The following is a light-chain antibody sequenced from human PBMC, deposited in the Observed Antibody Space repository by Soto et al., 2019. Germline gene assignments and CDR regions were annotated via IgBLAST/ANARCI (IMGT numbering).Light chain of an antibody. Sequence: EIVLTQSPDTLSLCPGERATLSCRASQNIYINSLAWYQQRPGQAPRLLIYGGSTRATAVPDRFSGSGSGTDFALTISRLEPEDFAVYYCQQYGAPPLTFGPGTKVD. V-gene: IGKV3-20*01. CDR1: QNIYINS. CDR2: GGS. CDR3: QQYGAPPLT. J-gene: IGKJ3*01.